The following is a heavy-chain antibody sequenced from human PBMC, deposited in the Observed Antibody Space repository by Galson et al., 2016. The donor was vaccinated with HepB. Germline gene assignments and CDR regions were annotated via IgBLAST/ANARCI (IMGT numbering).Heavy chain of an antibody. CDR3: AKKEGVAARNHYYSYHGMDV. D-gene: IGHD6-6*01. CDR1: GYTFTTYG. J-gene: IGHJ6*02. CDR2: ISPYSGNT. V-gene: IGHV1-18*01. Sequence: VKVSCKAPGYTFTTYGISWVRQAPGQGLEWMGWISPYSGNTNYAQKFQGRVTMSTDTSTSTAYMELRSLRSDDTAVHYCAKKEGVAARNHYYSYHGMDVWGRGTTVTVSS.